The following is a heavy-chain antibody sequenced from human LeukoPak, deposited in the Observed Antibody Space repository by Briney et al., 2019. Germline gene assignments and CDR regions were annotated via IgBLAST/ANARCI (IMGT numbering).Heavy chain of an antibody. D-gene: IGHD3-10*01. CDR2: ISSSSSYI. V-gene: IGHV3-21*01. CDR3: ARGGSGSYHDY. Sequence: PGGSLRLSCAASGFTFNDYNMNWVRQAPGKGLEWVSSISSSSSYIYYADSVKGRFTISRDNAKNSLYLQMNSLRAEDTAVYYCARGGSGSYHDYWGQGTLVTVSS. CDR1: GFTFNDYN. J-gene: IGHJ4*02.